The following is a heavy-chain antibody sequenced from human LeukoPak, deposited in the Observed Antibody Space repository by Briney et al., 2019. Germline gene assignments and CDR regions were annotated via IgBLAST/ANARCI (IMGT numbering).Heavy chain of an antibody. CDR3: ACPSGNHLYSFDY. D-gene: IGHD1-14*01. CDR2: INHSGST. CDR1: GGSISSGGYY. J-gene: IGHJ4*02. Sequence: PSETLSLTCAVSGGSISSGGYYWSWIRQPPGKGLEWIGEINHSGSTNYNPSLKSRVTISVDTSKNQFSLKLSSVTAADTAVYYCACPSGNHLYSFDYWGQGTLVTVSS. V-gene: IGHV4-34*01.